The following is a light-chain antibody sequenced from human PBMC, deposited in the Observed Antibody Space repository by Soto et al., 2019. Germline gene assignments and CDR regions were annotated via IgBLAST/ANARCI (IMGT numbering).Light chain of an antibody. CDR1: QSVSSSY. Sequence: EIVLTQSPGTLSLSPGERATLSCRASQSVSSSYLAWYQQKPGQAPRLLIYGASSRATGIPDRFSGSGSGTDFTLTISRLEPEDVAVYYCQHDGSSRVTFGQGNKVEIK. CDR2: GAS. CDR3: QHDGSSRVT. J-gene: IGKJ1*01. V-gene: IGKV3-20*01.